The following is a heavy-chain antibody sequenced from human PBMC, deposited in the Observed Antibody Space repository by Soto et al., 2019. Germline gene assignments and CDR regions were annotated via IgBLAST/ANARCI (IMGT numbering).Heavy chain of an antibody. CDR1: GITISNYE. CDR2: INNRGTTI. D-gene: IGHD2-2*02. V-gene: IGHV3-48*03. Sequence: GSLRLSCVDSGITISNYEMNWVRQAPGKGLEWVSYINNRGTTIYYADSVKGRFTISRDNAKSALYLQMNSLRADDTAVYYCARGHCTSTICYRQYYGMDVWGQGTTVTVSS. J-gene: IGHJ6*02. CDR3: ARGHCTSTICYRQYYGMDV.